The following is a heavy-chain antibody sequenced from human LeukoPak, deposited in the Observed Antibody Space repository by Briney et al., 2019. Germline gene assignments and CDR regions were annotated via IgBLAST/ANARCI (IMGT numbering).Heavy chain of an antibody. CDR2: IYSGGST. D-gene: IGHD5-18*01. Sequence: PGGSLRLSCAASGFTVSSNYMSWVRQAPGKGLEWVSVIYSGGSTYYADSVKGRFTISRDNSKNTLYLQMNSLRAEDTAVYYCARDTAMVTGPYYYYYYMDVWGKGTTVTVSS. CDR1: GFTVSSNY. V-gene: IGHV3-53*01. CDR3: ARDTAMVTGPYYYYYYMDV. J-gene: IGHJ6*03.